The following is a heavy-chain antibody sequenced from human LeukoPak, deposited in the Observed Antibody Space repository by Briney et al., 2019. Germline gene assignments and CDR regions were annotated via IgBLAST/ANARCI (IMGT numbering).Heavy chain of an antibody. V-gene: IGHV4-59*01. D-gene: IGHD3-10*01. CDR3: ARDRELGY. Sequence: SETLSLTCTVSGGSISIYYWNWIRQPPGKGLEWIGYIYDSGSTNYNPSLKSRVTISVDTSKNQFSLQLTSVTAADTAVYYCARDRELGYWGQGTLVTVSS. J-gene: IGHJ4*02. CDR2: IYDSGST. CDR1: GGSISIYY.